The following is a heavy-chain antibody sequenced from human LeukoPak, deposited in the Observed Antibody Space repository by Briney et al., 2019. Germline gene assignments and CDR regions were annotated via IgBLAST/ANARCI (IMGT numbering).Heavy chain of an antibody. CDR1: GFTFSSYG. V-gene: IGHV3-33*01. CDR2: IWYDGSNK. D-gene: IGHD2-15*01. J-gene: IGHJ6*02. CDR3: ARDIHCSGGSCTTNYYYGMDV. Sequence: GGSLRLSCAASGFTFSSYGMHWVRQAPGKGLEWVAVIWYDGSNKYYADSVKGRFTISRDNSKNTLYLQMNSLRAEDTAVYYCARDIHCSGGSCTTNYYYGMDVSGQGTTVTVSS.